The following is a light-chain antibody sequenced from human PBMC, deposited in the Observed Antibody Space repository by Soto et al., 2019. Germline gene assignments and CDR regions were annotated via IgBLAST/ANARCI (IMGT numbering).Light chain of an antibody. CDR2: DAS. CDR1: QSISSW. J-gene: IGKJ4*01. CDR3: QQYYSYPLT. Sequence: DIQMTQSPSTLSASVGDRFTITCLASQSISSWLAWYQQKPGKAPKLLIYDASSLESGVTSRFSGSGSGTDFTLTISCLQSEDFATYYCQQYYSYPLTVGEVTKVEIK. V-gene: IGKV1-5*01.